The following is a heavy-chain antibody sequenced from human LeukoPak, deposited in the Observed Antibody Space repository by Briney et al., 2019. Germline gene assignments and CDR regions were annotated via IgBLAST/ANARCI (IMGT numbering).Heavy chain of an antibody. CDR3: AGPLVAALLAGDAFDI. V-gene: IGHV1-69*13. D-gene: IGHD6-25*01. Sequence: GASVKVSCKASGGTFSSYAISWVRQAPGQGLEWMGGIIPIFGTANYAQKFQGRVTITADESTSTAYMELSSLRSEDTAVYYCAGPLVAALLAGDAFDIWGQGTMVTVSS. CDR1: GGTFSSYA. CDR2: IIPIFGTA. J-gene: IGHJ3*02.